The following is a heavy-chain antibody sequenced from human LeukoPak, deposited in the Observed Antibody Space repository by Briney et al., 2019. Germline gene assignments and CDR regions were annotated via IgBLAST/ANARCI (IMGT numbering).Heavy chain of an antibody. D-gene: IGHD6-13*01. CDR1: GFSLSGYS. V-gene: IGHV3-21*01. J-gene: IGHJ4*02. CDR3: ARDGRSTWYEDS. CDR2: ISSTSSYM. Sequence: GRSLRLSCAASGFSLSGYSMNWVRRAPGKGLEWVSSISSTSSYMYYADSVKGRFTISRDNAKNSLFLQMNNLRAEDAAVYFCARDGRSTWYEDSWGQGTLVTVSS.